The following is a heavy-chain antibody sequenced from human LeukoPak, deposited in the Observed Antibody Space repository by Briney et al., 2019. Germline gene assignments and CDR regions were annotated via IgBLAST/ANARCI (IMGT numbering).Heavy chain of an antibody. CDR2: IYYSGIT. D-gene: IGHD2-21*01. Sequence: SETLSLTCTISGGSISSYYWSWIRQPPGKGLEWIGYIYYSGITNYNPSLKSRITISVDTSKNQFSLKLSSVTAADTAVYYCTGLVSTSDAFDIWGQGTMVTVSS. CDR1: GGSISSYY. J-gene: IGHJ3*02. CDR3: TGLVSTSDAFDI. V-gene: IGHV4-59*01.